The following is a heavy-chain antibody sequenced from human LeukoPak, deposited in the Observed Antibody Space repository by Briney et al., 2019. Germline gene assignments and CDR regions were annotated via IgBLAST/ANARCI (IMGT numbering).Heavy chain of an antibody. CDR3: ARARLPYYFDY. J-gene: IGHJ4*02. CDR1: GYSISSGYY. CDR2: TFHSGSP. Sequence: PSETLSLTCNVSGYSISSGYYWGWIRQPPGKALEWIGTTFHSGSPNYNPSLKSRVTISVDTSKNQFSLKLSSVTAADTAVYYCARARLPYYFDYWGQGTLVTVSS. V-gene: IGHV4-38-2*02. D-gene: IGHD4-11*01.